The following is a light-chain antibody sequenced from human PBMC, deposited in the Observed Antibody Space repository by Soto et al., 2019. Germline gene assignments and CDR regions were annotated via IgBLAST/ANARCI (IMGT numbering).Light chain of an antibody. CDR3: QSYDNSLLAYV. CDR1: SSNIGAGFD. Sequence: QSVLTQPPSVSGAPGQRLTISCAGTSSNIGAGFDVHWYQQLPGTAPKLLIYANDDRPSGVPDRFSGSTSGTSASLAITGLQAEDAADYYCQSYDNSLLAYVFGEGTQLTVL. J-gene: IGLJ2*01. V-gene: IGLV1-40*01. CDR2: AND.